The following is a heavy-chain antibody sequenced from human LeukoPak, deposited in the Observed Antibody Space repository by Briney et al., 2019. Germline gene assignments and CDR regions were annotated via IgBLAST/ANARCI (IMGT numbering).Heavy chain of an antibody. D-gene: IGHD4-11*01. V-gene: IGHV4-59*11. J-gene: IGHJ5*02. CDR3: ARDQHMSTVDWFDP. CDR2: IFYSGST. CDR1: GASISSHY. Sequence: SETLSLTCTVSGASISSHYWSWIRQPPGKGLEWIGYIFYSGSTKYNPSLKSRVTIAVDTSKNQFSLKLSSVTAADTAVYYCARDQHMSTVDWFDPWGQGTLVTVSS.